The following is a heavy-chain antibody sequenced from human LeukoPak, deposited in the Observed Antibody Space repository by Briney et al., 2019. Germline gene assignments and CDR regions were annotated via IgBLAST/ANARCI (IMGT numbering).Heavy chain of an antibody. CDR3: ARDPVPAVAWYFDY. J-gene: IGHJ4*02. CDR1: GFTFSSYG. V-gene: IGHV3-33*01. Sequence: PGRSLRLSCAASGFTFSSYGMHWVRQAPGKGLEWVAVIWYDGSNKYYADSVKGRFTISRDNSKNTLYLQMNSLRAEDTAVYYCARDPVPAVAWYFDYWGQGTLVTVSS. D-gene: IGHD2-2*01. CDR2: IWYDGSNK.